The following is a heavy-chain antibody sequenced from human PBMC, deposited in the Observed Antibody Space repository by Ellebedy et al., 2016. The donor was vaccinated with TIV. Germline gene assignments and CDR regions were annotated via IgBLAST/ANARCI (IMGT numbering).Heavy chain of an antibody. V-gene: IGHV3-30-3*01. CDR2: ISHDGSNK. CDR1: GFTFSSYA. CDR3: ARSEMIVVGNAMDV. D-gene: IGHD3-22*01. J-gene: IGHJ6*02. Sequence: PGGSLRLSCASSGFTFSSYAMHWVRQAPGKGLEWVAVISHDGSNKYNADSVKGRFSISRDNSKNTMYLQMNSLRVEDTAVYYCARSEMIVVGNAMDVWGQGTTVTVSS.